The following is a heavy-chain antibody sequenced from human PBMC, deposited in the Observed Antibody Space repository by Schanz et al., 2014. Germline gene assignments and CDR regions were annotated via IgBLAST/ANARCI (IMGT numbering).Heavy chain of an antibody. CDR3: AKVAPAATYLDS. D-gene: IGHD2-2*01. J-gene: IGHJ4*02. CDR2: ISGSGVTI. CDR1: GFPFNEYG. V-gene: IGHV3-9*01. Sequence: EVQLVESGGGLVQPGRSLRLSCAASGFPFNEYGMLWVRQAPGKGLEWVSVISGSGVTIYYADSVKGRFTISRDNAKNSLYLQMNSLRAEDTALYYCAKVAPAATYLDSWGQGTLATVSS.